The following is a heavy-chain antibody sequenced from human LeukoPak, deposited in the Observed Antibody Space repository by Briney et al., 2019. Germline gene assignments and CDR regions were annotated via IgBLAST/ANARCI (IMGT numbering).Heavy chain of an antibody. D-gene: IGHD3-10*01. CDR1: GGSISSYY. CDR3: ARGLLWFGELLPNAFDI. J-gene: IGHJ3*02. V-gene: IGHV4-59*01. CDR2: IYYSGST. Sequence: PSETLCLTCTVSGGSISSYYWSWSRQPPGEGLEWIGYIYYSGSTNYNPSLKSRGSISVDTSKNQFPLKLSSVTAADTAVYYCARGLLWFGELLPNAFDIWGQGTMVTVSS.